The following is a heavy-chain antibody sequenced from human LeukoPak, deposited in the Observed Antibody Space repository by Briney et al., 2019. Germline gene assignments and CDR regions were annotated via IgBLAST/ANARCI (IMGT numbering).Heavy chain of an antibody. V-gene: IGHV3-15*01. CDR3: TTDKGYYDSSGYFY. CDR2: IKSKTDGGTT. J-gene: IGHJ4*02. Sequence: PGGSLRLSCAASGFTFSNAWMSWVRQAREKGLEWVGRIKSKTDGGTTDYAAPVKGRFTISRDDSKNTLYLQMNSLKTEDTAVYYCTTDKGYYDSSGYFYWGQGTLVTVSS. D-gene: IGHD3-22*01. CDR1: GFTFSNAW.